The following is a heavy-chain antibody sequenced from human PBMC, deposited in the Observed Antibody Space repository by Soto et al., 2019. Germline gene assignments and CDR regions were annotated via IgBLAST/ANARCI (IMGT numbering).Heavy chain of an antibody. J-gene: IGHJ4*02. CDR3: ARRGSLLRATYYIDS. Sequence: SGPTLVNPTETRTLTCTVSGFSLSNAEVGVSWIRQPPRKALECPAQHFSNDKKSYSTSMASSRTISKDTSKSQVVVTMTNIDPVDTAPYYCARRGSLLRATYYIDSWSQGSPVTVSS. V-gene: IGHV2-26*01. CDR1: GFSLSNAEVG. CDR2: HFSNDKK. D-gene: IGHD1-26*01.